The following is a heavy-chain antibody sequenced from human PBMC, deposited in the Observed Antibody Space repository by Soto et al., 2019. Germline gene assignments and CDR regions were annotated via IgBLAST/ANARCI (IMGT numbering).Heavy chain of an antibody. CDR3: ARKAVPAAMPSHPTRPLDY. CDR1: GGSFSGYY. D-gene: IGHD2-2*01. V-gene: IGHV4-34*01. J-gene: IGHJ4*02. Sequence: SETLSLTCAVYGGSFSGYYWSWIRQPPGKGLEWIGEINHSGSTNYNPSLKSRVTISVDTSKNQFSLKLSSVTAADTAVYYCARKAVPAAMPSHPTRPLDYWGQGTLVTVSS. CDR2: INHSGST.